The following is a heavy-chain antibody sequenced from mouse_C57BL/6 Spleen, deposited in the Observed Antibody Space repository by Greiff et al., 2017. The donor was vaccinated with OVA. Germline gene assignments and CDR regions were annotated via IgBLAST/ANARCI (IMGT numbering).Heavy chain of an antibody. CDR3: ARDYGSREYFDV. J-gene: IGHJ1*03. V-gene: IGHV1-26*01. CDR2: INPNNGGT. D-gene: IGHD1-1*01. Sequence: VQLQQSGPELVKPGASVKISCKASGYTFTDYYMNWVKQSHGKSLEWIGDINPNNGGTSYNQKFKGKATLTVDKSSSTAYMELRSLTSEDSAVYYCARDYGSREYFDVWGTGTTVTVSS. CDR1: GYTFTDYY.